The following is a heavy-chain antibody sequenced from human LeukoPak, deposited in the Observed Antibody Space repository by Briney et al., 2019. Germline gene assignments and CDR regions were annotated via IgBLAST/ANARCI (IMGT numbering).Heavy chain of an antibody. CDR3: ARGWLQSGFGY. J-gene: IGHJ4*02. CDR2: IYYSGST. CDR1: GGSISSYY. V-gene: IGHV4-59*12. D-gene: IGHD5-24*01. Sequence: SETLSLTCTVSGGSISSYYWSWIRQPPGKGLEWIGYIYYSGSTNYNPSLKSRVTISVDTSKNQFSLKLSSVTPEDTAVYYCARGWLQSGFGYWGQGTLVTVSS.